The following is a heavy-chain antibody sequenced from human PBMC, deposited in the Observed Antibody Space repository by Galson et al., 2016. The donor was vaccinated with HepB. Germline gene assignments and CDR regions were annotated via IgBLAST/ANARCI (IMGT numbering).Heavy chain of an antibody. CDR3: ARYGSWTGFDQ. Sequence: TLSLTCTVSGDTISITGYFWSWIRQHPERGLEWIGYISHSGSAYFKPSLKSRVTISVDTSKNQFSLDLRSVTAADTAVYFCARYGSWTGFDQWDQGTLVTVSS. D-gene: IGHD6-13*01. V-gene: IGHV4-31*03. CDR2: ISHSGSA. CDR1: GDTISITGYF. J-gene: IGHJ4*02.